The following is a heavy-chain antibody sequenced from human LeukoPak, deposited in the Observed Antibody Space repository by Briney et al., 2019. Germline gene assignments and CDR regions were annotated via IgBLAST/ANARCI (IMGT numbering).Heavy chain of an antibody. CDR2: ISWNSGSI. D-gene: IGHD6-19*01. J-gene: IGHJ3*02. Sequence: SLRLSCAASGFTFDDYAMHWLRQARGKGLVWVTGISWNSGSIGYADSVKGRFTISRDNAKNSLYLQMNSLRAEDTALYYCASRTTSSSGWLDAFDIWGQGTMVTVSS. CDR1: GFTFDDYA. CDR3: ASRTTSSSGWLDAFDI. V-gene: IGHV3-9*01.